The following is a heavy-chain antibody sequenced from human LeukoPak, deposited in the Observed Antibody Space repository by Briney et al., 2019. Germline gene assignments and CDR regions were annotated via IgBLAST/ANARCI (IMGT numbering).Heavy chain of an antibody. CDR2: ICSSGSTI. D-gene: IGHD5-24*01. J-gene: IGHJ4*02. V-gene: IGHV3-48*03. CDR3: ARAVRWLSDY. Sequence: PGGSLRLSCAASRFTFSSYEMNWVRQAPGKGLEWVSYICSSGSTIYYADSVKGRFTISRDNAKNSLYLQMNSLRAEDTAVYYCARAVRWLSDYWGQGTLVTVSS. CDR1: RFTFSSYE.